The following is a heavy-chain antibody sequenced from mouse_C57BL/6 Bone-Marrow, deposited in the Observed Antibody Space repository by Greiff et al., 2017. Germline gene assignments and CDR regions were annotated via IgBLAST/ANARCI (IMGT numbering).Heavy chain of an antibody. CDR2: INSDGSST. CDR3: ARASNPYFDY. Sequence: EVMLVESAGGLVQPGSSLKLSCTASGFTFSNYSMAWVRQVPEKGLEWVANINSDGSSTYYLDSLKSRFIISRDNAKNILYLQMSSLQSEDTATYYCARASNPYFDYWGQGTTLTVSA. CDR1: GFTFSNYS. J-gene: IGHJ2*01. D-gene: IGHD2-5*01. V-gene: IGHV5-16*01.